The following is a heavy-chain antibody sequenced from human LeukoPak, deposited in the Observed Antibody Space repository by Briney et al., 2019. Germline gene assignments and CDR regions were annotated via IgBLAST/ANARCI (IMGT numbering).Heavy chain of an antibody. CDR2: INSDGTIT. CDR1: GFTFSPYW. Sequence: PGGSLRLSCAASGFTFSPYWMHWVRQVPGKGLVWVSDINSDGTITHYADSVKGRFTVSRDNAKNTLYLQMNSLRAEDTAVYYCARARPDFDYWGQGTLVTVSS. V-gene: IGHV3-74*01. CDR3: ARARPDFDY. J-gene: IGHJ4*02.